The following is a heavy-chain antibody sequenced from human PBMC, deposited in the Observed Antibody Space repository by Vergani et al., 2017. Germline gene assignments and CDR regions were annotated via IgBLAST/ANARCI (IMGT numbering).Heavy chain of an antibody. J-gene: IGHJ6*02. CDR1: GGTFSSYA. Sequence: QVQLVQSGAEVKKPGSSVKVSCKASGGTFSSYAISWVRQAPGQGLEWMGRIIPIFGTANYAQKFQGRVTITADESTSTAYMELSSLRSEDTAVYYCAGFACSGTGCYSYYYYGMDVWGQGTTVTVSS. V-gene: IGHV1-69*18. D-gene: IGHD2-2*02. CDR3: AGFACSGTGCYSYYYYGMDV. CDR2: IIPIFGTA.